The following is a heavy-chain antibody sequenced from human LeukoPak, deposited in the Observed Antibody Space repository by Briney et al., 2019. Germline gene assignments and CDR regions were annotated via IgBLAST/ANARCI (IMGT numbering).Heavy chain of an antibody. CDR2: IKQDGSGK. D-gene: IGHD6-19*01. J-gene: IGHJ6*03. V-gene: IGHV3-7*01. CDR3: ARELTYSSGWYGPSTYYYYMDV. CDR1: GFTFSSYW. Sequence: GGSLRLSCAASGFTFSSYWMSWVRQAPGKGLEWVANIKQDGSGKYYVDSVKGRFTISRDNAKNSLYLQMNSLRAEDTAVYYCARELTYSSGWYGPSTYYYYMDVWGKGTTVTVSS.